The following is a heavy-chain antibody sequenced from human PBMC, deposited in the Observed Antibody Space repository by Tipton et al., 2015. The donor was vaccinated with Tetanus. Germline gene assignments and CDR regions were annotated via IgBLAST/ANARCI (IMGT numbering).Heavy chain of an antibody. CDR1: GYIFTNYW. D-gene: IGHD2-8*01. Sequence: QLVQSGGEVKKPGESLKISCKGSGYIFTNYWIGWVRQKPGKGLEWMGIIYPGDSDTRYSPSFQGQVTISVDKSINTAYLQWCSLKASDTSMFYCARAHCTDGVCNFDFWGQGALVTVAS. J-gene: IGHJ4*02. V-gene: IGHV5-51*01. CDR2: IYPGDSDT. CDR3: ARAHCTDGVCNFDF.